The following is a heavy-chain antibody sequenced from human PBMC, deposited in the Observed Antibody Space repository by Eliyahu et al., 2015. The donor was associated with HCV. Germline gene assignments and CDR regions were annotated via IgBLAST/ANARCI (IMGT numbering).Heavy chain of an antibody. V-gene: IGHV3-15*05. Sequence: EVQLVQSGGGLVKPGGSLRLSCAVSRSRXTNAXMTWVRQAPGKGLEWVGRIKKKSDGGTTELAAPVKGRFTISRDESETTLFLHMSGLIMEDTAVYYCSVTTHRNFFYNGLDVWGPGTTVTVSS. CDR3: SVTTHRNFFYNGLDV. CDR1: RSRXTNAX. CDR2: IKKKSDGGTT. D-gene: IGHD1-14*01. J-gene: IGHJ6*02.